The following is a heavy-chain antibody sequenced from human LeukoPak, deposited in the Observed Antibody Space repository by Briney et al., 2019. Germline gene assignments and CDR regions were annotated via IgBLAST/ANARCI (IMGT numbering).Heavy chain of an antibody. J-gene: IGHJ4*02. D-gene: IGHD3-9*01. CDR3: AKSWSCVQYNDWLCYFDY. CDR2: ISGSIGTT. Sequence: GGSLRLSCAASGFTFSNYAMSWVRQAPGKGLEWVSGISGSIGTTYYTDSVQGRFTISRDNSKDTLYLQMNSLRDDDTAIYYCAKSWSCVQYNDWLCYFDYWGQGTLVTVSS. V-gene: IGHV3-23*01. CDR1: GFTFSNYA.